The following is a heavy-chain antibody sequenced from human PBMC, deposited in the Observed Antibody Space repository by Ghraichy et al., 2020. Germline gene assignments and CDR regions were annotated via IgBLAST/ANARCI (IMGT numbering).Heavy chain of an antibody. D-gene: IGHD2-21*02. CDR3: AKDNEAYCGGDCSSPDALDI. Sequence: SCAASGFTFSAYGMHWVRQAPGKGLEWVAIISFDGTDEYYADSVKGRFTISRDNSKNSLYLQMNSLRPEDTAVYYCAKDNEAYCGGDCSSPDALDIWGQGTVVAVSS. V-gene: IGHV3-30*18. J-gene: IGHJ3*02. CDR1: GFTFSAYG. CDR2: ISFDGTDE.